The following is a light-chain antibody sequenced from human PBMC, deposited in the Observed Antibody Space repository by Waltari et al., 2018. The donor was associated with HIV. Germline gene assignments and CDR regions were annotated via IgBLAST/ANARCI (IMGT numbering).Light chain of an antibody. CDR1: SSNIGSNY. CDR2: ENN. CDR3: AAWDDSLSAVV. V-gene: IGLV1-47*01. Sequence: QSVLTQPPSASGTPGQRVTISCSGSSSNIGSNYVHWYQQLTGTDPKLLIYENNRRPSGGPDRFSGSKSCTSASRAISGLRSEDEAEYYGAAWDDSLSAVVFGGGTKLTVL. J-gene: IGLJ2*01.